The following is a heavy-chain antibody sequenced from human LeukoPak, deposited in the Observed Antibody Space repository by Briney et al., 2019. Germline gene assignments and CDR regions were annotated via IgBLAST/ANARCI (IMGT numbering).Heavy chain of an antibody. J-gene: IGHJ5*02. V-gene: IGHV3-23*01. CDR2: ISGSGGST. CDR3: AKDCDRHNCFDP. D-gene: IGHD3-22*01. CDR1: GFTSSSDA. Sequence: GGSLRLSCAACGFTSSSDAMSWVRQAPGKGLEWVSAISGSGGSTYYADSVKGRFPISRDNSKNTLYLQMNSLRAEDTAVYYFAKDCDRHNCFDPWGQGTLVTVSS.